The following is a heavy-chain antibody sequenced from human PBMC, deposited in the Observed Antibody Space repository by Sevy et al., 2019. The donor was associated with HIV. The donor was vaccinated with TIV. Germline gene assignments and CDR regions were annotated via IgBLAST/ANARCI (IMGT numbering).Heavy chain of an antibody. CDR1: GFTFSSYS. CDR3: ARDRCSRTSCPRDHLGFDY. CDR2: ISSSSSTI. Sequence: GGSLRLSCAASGFTFSSYSMNWVRQAPGKGLEWVSYISSSSSTIYYADSVKGRFTISRDNAKNSLYLQMNSLRAEDTAVYYCARDRCSRTSCPRDHLGFDYWGQGTLVTVSS. D-gene: IGHD2-2*01. J-gene: IGHJ4*02. V-gene: IGHV3-48*01.